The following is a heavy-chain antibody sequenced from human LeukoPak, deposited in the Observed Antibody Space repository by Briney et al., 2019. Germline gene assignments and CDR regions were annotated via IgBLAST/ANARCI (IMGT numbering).Heavy chain of an antibody. CDR3: ARGPPNFDP. Sequence: GGSLRLSCAASGFTFSSYSMNWLRQAPGKGLEWLSYIGTSGSTIYYADSVKGRFTISRDNARDSLYLQMNSLRAEDTAVYYCARGPPNFDPWGQGTLVTVSS. CDR1: GFTFSSYS. CDR2: IGTSGSTI. J-gene: IGHJ5*02. V-gene: IGHV3-48*01.